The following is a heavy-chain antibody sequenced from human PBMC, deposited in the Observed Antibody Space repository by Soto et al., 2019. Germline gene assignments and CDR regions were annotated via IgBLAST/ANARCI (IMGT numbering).Heavy chain of an antibody. CDR1: AGTFSRYS. D-gene: IGHD3-22*01. V-gene: IGHV1-69*13. CDR2: IVPIFGTR. J-gene: IGHJ6*02. Sequence: GASVKVSCKISAGTFSRYSISWVRQAPGQGLEWMGGIVPIFGTRNYAQKFQDRVTITSDESATTAHMELSNLRSEDTAVYYCARPYEGGYSSNHHYYYALDVWGQGTAVTVSS. CDR3: ARPYEGGYSSNHHYYYALDV.